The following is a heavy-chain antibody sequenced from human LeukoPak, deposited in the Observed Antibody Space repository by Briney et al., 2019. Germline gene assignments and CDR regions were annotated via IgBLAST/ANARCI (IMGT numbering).Heavy chain of an antibody. Sequence: SETLSLTCTVSGGSISSSSYYWGWIRQPPGKGLEWIESIYYSGSTYYNPSLKSRVTISVDTSKNQFSLKLSSVTAADTAVYYCARVCSTTSCRNRHQHWGQGTLVTVSS. D-gene: IGHD2-2*01. CDR2: IYYSGST. V-gene: IGHV4-39*07. CDR3: ARVCSTTSCRNRHQH. CDR1: GGSISSSSYY. J-gene: IGHJ4*02.